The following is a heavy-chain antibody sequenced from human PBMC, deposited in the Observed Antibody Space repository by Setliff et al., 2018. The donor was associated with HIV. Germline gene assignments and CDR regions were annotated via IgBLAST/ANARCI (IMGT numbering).Heavy chain of an antibody. CDR2: IIPLFGSA. CDR1: GNSFHSYA. J-gene: IGHJ6*03. V-gene: IGHV1-69*13. D-gene: IGHD4-4*01. Sequence: SVKVSCKASGNSFHSYAFSWVRQAPGQGLEWMGGIIPLFGSANYAQKFQGRVTITADESTSTVYMEVSGLRFEDTAVYFCAKDGPTVIEGSYMDVWGKGTT. CDR3: AKDGPTVIEGSYMDV.